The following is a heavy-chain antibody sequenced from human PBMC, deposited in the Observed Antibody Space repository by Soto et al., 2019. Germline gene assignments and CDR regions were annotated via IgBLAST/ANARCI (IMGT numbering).Heavy chain of an antibody. CDR2: ISTENGNT. CDR3: ARDSSSGTFDN. Sequence: ASVKVSCKASGYTFINNAITWVRQAPGQGLEWMGWISTENGNTTYAQNLQGRVILTRDRSTNTAYMELRSLRPEDTATYYCARDSSSGTFDNWGQGALVTVSS. J-gene: IGHJ4*02. V-gene: IGHV1-18*04. D-gene: IGHD3-22*01. CDR1: GYTFINNA.